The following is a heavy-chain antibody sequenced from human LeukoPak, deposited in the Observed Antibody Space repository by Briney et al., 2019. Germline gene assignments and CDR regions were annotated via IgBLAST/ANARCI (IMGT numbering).Heavy chain of an antibody. CDR1: GFTFSSYE. D-gene: IGHD3-16*01. V-gene: IGHV3-48*03. CDR3: ARGYVQPDN. J-gene: IGHJ4*02. Sequence: GGSLRLSCAASGFTFSSYEMNWVRQAPGKGLEWVSYISSSGSTIYYADSVKGRFTISRDNAKNSLYLQMNTLRGEDTALYYCARGYVQPDNWGQGTLVTVSS. CDR2: ISSSGSTI.